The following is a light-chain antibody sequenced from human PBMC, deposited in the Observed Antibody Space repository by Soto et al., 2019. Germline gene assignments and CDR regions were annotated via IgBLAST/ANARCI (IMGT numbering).Light chain of an antibody. V-gene: IGLV2-14*01. CDR1: SSDVGGYNY. J-gene: IGLJ3*02. CDR3: SSYTHSNTLV. Sequence: QSALTQPASVSGSPGQSITISCTGTSSDVGGYNYVSWYQQHPGKAPKLMIYEVSNRPSGVSNRFSGSKSGNTASLTISGLQAEDEADYYCSSYTHSNTLVFGGGTKLTVL. CDR2: EVS.